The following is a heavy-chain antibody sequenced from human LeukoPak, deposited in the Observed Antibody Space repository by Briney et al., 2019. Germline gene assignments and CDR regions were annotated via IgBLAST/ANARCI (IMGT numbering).Heavy chain of an antibody. D-gene: IGHD3-22*01. CDR1: GGSISSSSYY. CDR2: IYYSGST. CDR3: ARAPYYYDSSGYYGAFDI. Sequence: SETLSLTCTVSGGSISSSSYYWGWIRQPPGKGLEWIGSIYYSGSTYYNPSLKSRVLISVDTSKNQFSLKLSSVTAADTAVYYCARAPYYYDSSGYYGAFDIWGQGTMVTVSS. V-gene: IGHV4-39*07. J-gene: IGHJ3*02.